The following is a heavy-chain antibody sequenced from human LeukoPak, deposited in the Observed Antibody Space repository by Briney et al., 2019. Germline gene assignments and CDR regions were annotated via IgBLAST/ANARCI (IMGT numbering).Heavy chain of an antibody. J-gene: IGHJ2*01. Sequence: GGSLRLSCAASGFTFSSNYMSWVRQAPGKGLEWVSAISGSGGSTYYADSVKGRFTISRDNSKNTLYLQMNRLRAEDTAVYYCAKPLYYDSSGRSFFWYFDLWGRGTLVTASS. V-gene: IGHV3-23*01. D-gene: IGHD3-22*01. CDR2: ISGSGGST. CDR3: AKPLYYDSSGRSFFWYFDL. CDR1: GFTFSSNY.